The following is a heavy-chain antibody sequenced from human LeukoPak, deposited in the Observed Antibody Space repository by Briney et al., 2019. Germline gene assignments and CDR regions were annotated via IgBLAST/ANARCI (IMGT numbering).Heavy chain of an antibody. CDR1: GGSIGSSSYY. CDR2: MYYSGST. D-gene: IGHD3-22*01. Sequence: PSETLSLTCTDSGGSIGSSSYYWGWIRRPPGKGLEWIVSMYYSGSTYYNPSLKSRVTISVDTSKNRFSLNLSSVTAADTAVYYCARHVSGYDSIDNSYYYYMDVWGKGTSVTISS. CDR3: ARHVSGYDSIDNSYYYYMDV. J-gene: IGHJ6*03. V-gene: IGHV4-39*01.